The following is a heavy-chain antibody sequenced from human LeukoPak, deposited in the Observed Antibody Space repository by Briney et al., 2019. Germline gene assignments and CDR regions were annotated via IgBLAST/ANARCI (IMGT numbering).Heavy chain of an antibody. Sequence: SETLSLTCTVSGGSISSYYWSWIRQPPGKGLEYIGYIYNSGSTNYNPSLKSRVTISVDVSMNQFSLKLNSVTAADTAVYYCAMGRGSYGDYYRYWGQGTLVTVSS. CDR1: GGSISSYY. J-gene: IGHJ4*02. CDR3: AMGRGSYGDYYRY. CDR2: IYNSGST. V-gene: IGHV4-59*08. D-gene: IGHD4-17*01.